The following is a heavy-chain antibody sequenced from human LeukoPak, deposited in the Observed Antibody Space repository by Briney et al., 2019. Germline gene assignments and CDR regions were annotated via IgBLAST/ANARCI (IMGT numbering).Heavy chain of an antibody. CDR1: GFTFSSYS. CDR2: ISSRCTSI. V-gene: IGHV3-21*01. D-gene: IGHD2-15*01. CDR3: ARVPNIVGGSGMDV. J-gene: IGHJ6*04. Sequence: GGSLRLSCAASGFTFSSYSMNWVRQAPGKGLGWVSSISSRCTSIYYAESVEGRFTISRGKAKNSLYLQMNSLRAEDTAVYYCARVPNIVGGSGMDVWGKGTTVTVSS.